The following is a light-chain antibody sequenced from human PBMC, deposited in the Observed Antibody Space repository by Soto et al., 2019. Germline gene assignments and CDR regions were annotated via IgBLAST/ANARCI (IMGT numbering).Light chain of an antibody. Sequence: DIQMTQSPSSVSASVGEIVTITCRASQAISSWLAWYQHKPGSAPKLLISAATSLQSGVPSRFSGSGSGTDFTLTISSLQPEDFATYYCLQANSFPFSFGGGTKVEI. CDR2: AAT. J-gene: IGKJ4*01. CDR3: LQANSFPFS. CDR1: QAISSW. V-gene: IGKV1D-12*01.